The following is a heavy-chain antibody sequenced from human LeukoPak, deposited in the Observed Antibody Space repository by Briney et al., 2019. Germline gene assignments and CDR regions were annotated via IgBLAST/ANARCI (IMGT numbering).Heavy chain of an antibody. CDR1: GGSISSSGYY. CDR2: IYYSGIT. V-gene: IGHV4-39*01. D-gene: IGHD3-9*01. CDR3: ARHFDLYYYYYYYMDV. Sequence: PSETLSLTCTVSGGSISSSGYYWGWIRQPPGKGLQWIGSIYYSGITYYNPSLKSRVTISVDTSQNHFSLQLSSVTAADTAVYYCARHFDLYYYYYYYMDVWGKGTSVTISS. J-gene: IGHJ6*03.